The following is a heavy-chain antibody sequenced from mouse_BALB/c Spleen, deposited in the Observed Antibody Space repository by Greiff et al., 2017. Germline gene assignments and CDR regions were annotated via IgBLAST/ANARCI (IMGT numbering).Heavy chain of an antibody. CDR2: IRNKANGYTT. D-gene: IGHD2-10*02. J-gene: IGHJ4*01. CDR1: GFTFTAYC. V-gene: IGHV7-3*02. CDR3: AREGYGNYNYAMDY. Sequence: EVQLVESGGGLVQPGGSLRLSCATSGFTFTAYCMSWVRQPPGKALEWLGFIRNKANGYTTEYSASVKGRFTISRDNSQSILYLQMNTLRAEDSATYYCAREGYGNYNYAMDYWGQGTSVTVSS.